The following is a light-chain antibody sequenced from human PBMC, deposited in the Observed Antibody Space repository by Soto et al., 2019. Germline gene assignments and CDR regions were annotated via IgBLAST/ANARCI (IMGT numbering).Light chain of an antibody. V-gene: IGKV1-13*02. J-gene: IGKJ5*01. CDR2: DVS. Sequence: AIQLTQSPSSLSASVGDRVTITCRASQDIRRALAWYQQKPGKAPKILIYDVSTLESGVPSRFSGSSSGTDFTLTISSLQPVDFATYYCQQFNSYPITFGQGTRLEIK. CDR3: QQFNSYPIT. CDR1: QDIRRA.